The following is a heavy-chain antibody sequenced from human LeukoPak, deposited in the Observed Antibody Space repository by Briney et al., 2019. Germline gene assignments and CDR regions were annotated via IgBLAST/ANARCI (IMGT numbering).Heavy chain of an antibody. J-gene: IGHJ5*02. D-gene: IGHD1-7*01. CDR3: ARDTWNFYNWFDP. CDR2: ISAYNGNT. V-gene: IGHV1-18*01. Sequence: ASVKVSCKASGYTFTNCGISWVRQAPGQGLEWMGWISAYNGNTNYAQKLQGRVTMTTDTSTSTAYMELRSLRSDDTAVYYCARDTWNFYNWFDPWGQGTLVTVSS. CDR1: GYTFTNCG.